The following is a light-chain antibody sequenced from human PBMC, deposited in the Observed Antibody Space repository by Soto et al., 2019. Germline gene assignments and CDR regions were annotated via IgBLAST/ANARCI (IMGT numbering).Light chain of an antibody. V-gene: IGKV1-9*01. CDR1: QGIRYF. J-gene: IGKJ4*01. CDR2: AAS. Sequence: DIQLTQSPSFLSASVGDRVTITCRASQGIRYFLAWYQQKPGKAPKLLIYAASTLQAGVPTRFSGFASGTEFTLTISNLQPADSATYYCQQFNVYPLTFDGGTKVEIK. CDR3: QQFNVYPLT.